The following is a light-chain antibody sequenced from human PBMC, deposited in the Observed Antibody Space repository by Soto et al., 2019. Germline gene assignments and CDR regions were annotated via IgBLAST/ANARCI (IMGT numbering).Light chain of an antibody. CDR2: EVN. Sequence: QSALTQPASVSGSPGQSITISCTGTSSYVGGYNYVAWYQQHPGKAPKILLSEVNKRPSGVSNRFSGSKSGNTASLTISGLQAEDEADYYCSSYTSSTVYVFGTGTKVTVL. V-gene: IGLV2-14*01. CDR3: SSYTSSTVYV. CDR1: SSYVGGYNY. J-gene: IGLJ1*01.